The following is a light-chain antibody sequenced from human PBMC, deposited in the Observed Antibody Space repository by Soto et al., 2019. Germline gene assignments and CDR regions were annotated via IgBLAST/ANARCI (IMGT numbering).Light chain of an antibody. V-gene: IGKV3-20*01. Sequence: EIVLTQSPGTLSLPPGERATLSCRASQSVRSSYLAWYQQKFGQAPRLLIYGASSRATGIPDRFSGSGSGTDFTRTISRLEPEDFAVYYCQQYGSSSWTFGQGTKVEIK. CDR2: GAS. CDR3: QQYGSSSWT. J-gene: IGKJ1*01. CDR1: QSVRSSY.